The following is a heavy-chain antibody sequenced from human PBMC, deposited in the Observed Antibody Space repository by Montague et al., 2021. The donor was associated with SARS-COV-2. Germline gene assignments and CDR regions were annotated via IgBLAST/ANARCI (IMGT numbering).Heavy chain of an antibody. CDR1: GVSVTDYY. Sequence: SETLSLTCTVSGVSVTDYYWSWIRQPPGKGLEWVGDVLYNKGTNFNPSLKSRVAISVDTSKNQFSLRLTSVTAADTAFYYCVRHPHYVGLNGPPDFWGQGTLVTVSS. CDR3: VRHPHYVGLNGPPDF. J-gene: IGHJ4*02. D-gene: IGHD3-9*01. CDR2: VLYNKGT. V-gene: IGHV4-59*08.